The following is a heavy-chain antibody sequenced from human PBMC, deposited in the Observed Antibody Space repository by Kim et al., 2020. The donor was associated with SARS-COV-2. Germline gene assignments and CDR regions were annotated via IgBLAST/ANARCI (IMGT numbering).Heavy chain of an antibody. D-gene: IGHD6-13*01. Sequence: ASVKVSCKASGYTFIGYYMHWVRLAPGQGLEWMGWINPNSGGTNYAQKFQGWVTMTRDTSISTAYMELSRLRSDDTAVYYCAREIAAANGTYYYGMDVWGQGTTVTVSS. CDR1: GYTFIGYY. CDR2: INPNSGGT. CDR3: AREIAAANGTYYYGMDV. V-gene: IGHV1-2*04. J-gene: IGHJ6*02.